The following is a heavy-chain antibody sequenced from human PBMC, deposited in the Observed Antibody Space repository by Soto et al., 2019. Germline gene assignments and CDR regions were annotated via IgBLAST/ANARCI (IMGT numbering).Heavy chain of an antibody. CDR2: IYYSGST. CDR1: GGSISSSSYY. CDR3: ARHVGWNDLLAGIPFDP. Sequence: QLQLQEAGPGLVKPSETLSLTCTVSGGSISSSSYYWGWIRQPPGKGLEWIGSIYYSGSTYYNPSLKSRVTISVDTSKNQFSLKLSSVTAADTAVYYCARHVGWNDLLAGIPFDPWGQGTLVTVSS. J-gene: IGHJ5*02. V-gene: IGHV4-39*01. D-gene: IGHD1-1*01.